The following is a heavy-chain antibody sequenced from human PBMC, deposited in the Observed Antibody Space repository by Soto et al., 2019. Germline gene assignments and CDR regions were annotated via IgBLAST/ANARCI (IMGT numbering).Heavy chain of an antibody. Sequence: ESGGGLVQPGGSLRLSCAASGFTFSSYSMNWVRQAPGKGLEWVSYISSSSSTIYYADSVKGRFTISRDNAKNSLYLQMNSLGAEDMAVYYCARIMDVWGQGTTVTVSS. CDR1: GFTFSSYS. CDR3: ARIMDV. V-gene: IGHV3-48*01. CDR2: ISSSSSTI. J-gene: IGHJ6*02.